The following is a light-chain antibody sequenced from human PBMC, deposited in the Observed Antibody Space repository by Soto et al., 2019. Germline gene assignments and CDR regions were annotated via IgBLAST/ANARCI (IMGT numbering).Light chain of an antibody. J-gene: IGLJ1*01. Sequence: VLTQPRSVSGSPGQSVTISCTGTSSDVGGYNYVSWYQQHPGKAPKLMIYDVSKRPSGVPDRFSGSKSGNTASLTISGLQAEDEADYYCCSYAGSYSSYVFGTGTKVTVL. CDR3: CSYAGSYSSYV. V-gene: IGLV2-11*01. CDR2: DVS. CDR1: SSDVGGYNY.